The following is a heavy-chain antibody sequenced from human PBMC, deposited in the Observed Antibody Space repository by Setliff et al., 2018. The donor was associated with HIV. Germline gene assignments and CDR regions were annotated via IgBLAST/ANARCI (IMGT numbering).Heavy chain of an antibody. D-gene: IGHD3-3*01. CDR3: ARVIKNFWSGYHFDF. V-gene: IGHV5-51*01. J-gene: IGHJ4*02. CDR2: IYPGDSDT. CDR1: GYIFTNYW. Sequence: SLKISCKGSGYIFTNYWIGWVRQMPGKGLESMGIIYPGDSDTRYSPSFQGQVTISADRSISTAYLQWSSLKASDTAIYFCARVIKNFWSGYHFDFWGQGTLVTVSS.